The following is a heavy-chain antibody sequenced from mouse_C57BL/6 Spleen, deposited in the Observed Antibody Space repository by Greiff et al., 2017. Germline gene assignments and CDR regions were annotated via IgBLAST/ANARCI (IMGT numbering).Heavy chain of an antibody. D-gene: IGHD1-1*01. CDR1: GYTFTNYW. J-gene: IGHJ1*03. CDR2: IYPGGGYT. Sequence: QVQLQQSGAELVRPGTSVKMSCKASGYTFTNYWIGWAKQRPGHGLEWIGDIYPGGGYTNYNEKFKGKATLTADKSSSTAYMQFSSLTSEDSAIYYGARLEGGYGSSPDVWGTGTTVTVSS. CDR3: ARLEGGYGSSPDV. V-gene: IGHV1-63*01.